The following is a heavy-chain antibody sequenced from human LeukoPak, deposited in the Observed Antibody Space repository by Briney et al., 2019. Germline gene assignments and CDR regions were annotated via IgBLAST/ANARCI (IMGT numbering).Heavy chain of an antibody. Sequence: QTGGSLRLSCAASGFTFSSYWMSWVRQAPGKGLEWVSGISWNSGSIGYADSVKGRFTISRDNAKNSLYLQMNSLRAEDTALYYCAKDPAEEMATINYFDYWGQGTLVTVSS. J-gene: IGHJ4*02. CDR2: ISWNSGSI. V-gene: IGHV3-9*01. CDR1: GFTFSSYW. D-gene: IGHD5-24*01. CDR3: AKDPAEEMATINYFDY.